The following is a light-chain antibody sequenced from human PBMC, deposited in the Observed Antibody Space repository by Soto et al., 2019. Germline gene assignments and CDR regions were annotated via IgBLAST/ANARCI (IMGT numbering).Light chain of an antibody. CDR3: QQYGSSRT. CDR1: QSVSSSY. V-gene: IGKV3-20*01. Sequence: EIVLTQSPGTLSLSPGERATLSCRASQSVSSSYLAWYQQIPGQAPRLLIYGASSRATGIPDRFSGSGSGTDFTLTISRLEPEDFAVYYCQQYGSSRTFGQGTKVDIK. J-gene: IGKJ1*01. CDR2: GAS.